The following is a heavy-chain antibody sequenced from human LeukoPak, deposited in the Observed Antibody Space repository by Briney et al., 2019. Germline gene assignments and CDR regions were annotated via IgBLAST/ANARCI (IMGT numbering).Heavy chain of an antibody. V-gene: IGHV5-51*01. CDR2: IYPDDSDT. D-gene: IGHD2-8*01. CDR3: ARLAYCSNDVCYSNYYYSMDV. CDR1: RYTFSSYW. Sequence: GESPKISCKGSRYTFSSYWIGWVRQMPGKGLEWMGTIYPDDSDTRYSPSFQGQVTISADKSISTAYLQWSSLKASDTAMYYCARLAYCSNDVCYSNYYYSMDVWGKGTTVTVSS. J-gene: IGHJ6*03.